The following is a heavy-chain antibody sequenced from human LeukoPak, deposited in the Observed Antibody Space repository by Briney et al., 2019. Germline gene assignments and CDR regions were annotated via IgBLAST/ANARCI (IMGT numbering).Heavy chain of an antibody. Sequence: GGSLRLSCAASGFTFSSYSMNWVRQAPGKGLEWVSSISSSSYIYYADSVKGRFTISRDNAKNSLYLQVNSLRAEDTAVYYCARELRGIAARPFDYWGQGTLVTVSS. J-gene: IGHJ4*02. D-gene: IGHD6-6*01. CDR1: GFTFSSYS. CDR3: ARELRGIAARPFDY. CDR2: ISSSSYI. V-gene: IGHV3-21*01.